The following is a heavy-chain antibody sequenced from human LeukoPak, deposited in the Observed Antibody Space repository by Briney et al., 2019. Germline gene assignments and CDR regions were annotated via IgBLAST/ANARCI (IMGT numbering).Heavy chain of an antibody. CDR2: IIPIFGTA. J-gene: IGHJ4*02. D-gene: IGHD5-24*01. Sequence: ASVKVSCKASGGTFSSYAISWVRQAPGQGLEWMGRIIPIFGTANYAQKFQGRVTITTDESTSTAYMELSSLRSEDTAVYYCARSYIVEMATIFGYYFDYWGQGTLVTVSS. CDR1: GGTFSSYA. CDR3: ARSYIVEMATIFGYYFDY. V-gene: IGHV1-69*05.